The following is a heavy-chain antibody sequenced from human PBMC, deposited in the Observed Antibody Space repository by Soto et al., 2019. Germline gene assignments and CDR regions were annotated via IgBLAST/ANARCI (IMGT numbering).Heavy chain of an antibody. V-gene: IGHV4-59*01. D-gene: IGHD2-21*02. Sequence: SETLSLTCTVSGGTISRYYWSWIRQPPGKGLEWIGYMYNTGSTVYNPSFKSRVTISVDTSKNQFSLRLNSVTAADTAVYYCARDLWGYCGTDCYPLDVWGQGTTVTVS. CDR3: ARDLWGYCGTDCYPLDV. J-gene: IGHJ6*02. CDR1: GGTISRYY. CDR2: MYNTGST.